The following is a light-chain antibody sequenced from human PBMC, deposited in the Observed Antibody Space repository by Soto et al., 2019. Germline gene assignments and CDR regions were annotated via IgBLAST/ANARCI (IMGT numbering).Light chain of an antibody. Sequence: DIQMTQSPSTLSASVVDRVTITCRASQSVSSWLAWYQQKPGKAPKLLIYDASSLESGVPSRFSGSGSGTEFTLTISSLQPDDFATYYCQQYNSYPWTFGQGTKVDI. CDR3: QQYNSYPWT. V-gene: IGKV1-5*01. CDR1: QSVSSW. J-gene: IGKJ1*01. CDR2: DAS.